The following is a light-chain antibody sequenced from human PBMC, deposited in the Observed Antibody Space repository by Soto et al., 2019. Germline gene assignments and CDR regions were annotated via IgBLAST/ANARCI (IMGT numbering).Light chain of an antibody. J-gene: IGKJ1*01. CDR3: QQYGSSGT. CDR1: QSVSNNY. V-gene: IGKV3-20*01. CDR2: GAS. Sequence: ELVLTQPPGTLSLSPGARATLSWRASQSVSNNYLAWYQQKPGQAPRLLIYGASNRTTGIPDRFSGRGSGTDFTLTISRLEPEDFAVYYCQQYGSSGTFGQGTKGDIK.